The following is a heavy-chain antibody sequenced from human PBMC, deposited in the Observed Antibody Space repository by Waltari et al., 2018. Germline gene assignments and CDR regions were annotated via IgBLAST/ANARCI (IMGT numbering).Heavy chain of an antibody. V-gene: IGHV3-23*04. CDR3: AKTTGGSYFDY. J-gene: IGHJ4*02. D-gene: IGHD3-16*01. Sequence: EVQLVESGGGLVQPGGSLRLSCAASAFTFSNYAISWVRQAPGKGLEWVSTISGSGDNTYYADSVKGRFTISRDNSKDTLYLQMSSLRAEDTAIFYCAKTTGGSYFDYWGQGTPVTVSS. CDR2: ISGSGDNT. CDR1: AFTFSNYA.